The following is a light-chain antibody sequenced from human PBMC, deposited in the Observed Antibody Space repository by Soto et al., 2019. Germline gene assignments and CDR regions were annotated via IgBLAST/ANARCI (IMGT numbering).Light chain of an antibody. Sequence: QSALTQPASVSGSPGQSITISCTGTSSDVRNYKYVAWYQQHPGKAPKLMIYEVSNRPSGGSNRLSGAKSGNTASLTISGLHAEDETDYYCFSYTSSGTYVFGTGTKVTVL. CDR3: FSYTSSGTYV. CDR1: SSDVRNYKY. J-gene: IGLJ1*01. V-gene: IGLV2-14*01. CDR2: EVS.